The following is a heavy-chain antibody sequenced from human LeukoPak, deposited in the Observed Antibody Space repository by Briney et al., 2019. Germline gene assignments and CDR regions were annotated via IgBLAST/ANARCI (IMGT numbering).Heavy chain of an antibody. CDR2: INHSGST. Sequence: SETLSLTCAVYGGSFSGYYWSWIRQPPGKGLEWIGEINHSGSTNYNPSLKSRVTISVDTSKNQFSLKLSSVTAADTAVYYCARDSIVVVPAAIERDYWGQGTLVTVSS. J-gene: IGHJ4*02. CDR3: ARDSIVVVPAAIERDY. D-gene: IGHD2-2*01. V-gene: IGHV4-34*01. CDR1: GGSFSGYY.